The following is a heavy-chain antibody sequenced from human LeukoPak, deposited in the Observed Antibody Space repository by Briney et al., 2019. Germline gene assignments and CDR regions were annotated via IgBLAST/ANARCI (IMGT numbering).Heavy chain of an antibody. CDR3: ARVAANWFDP. V-gene: IGHV4-31*02. J-gene: IGHJ5*02. D-gene: IGHD6-13*01. CDR2: IYYSGST. Sequence: YWTGWIRQHPGRGLEWIGYIYYSGSTYYNPSLKSRVTISVDTSKNQFSLKLSSVTAADTAVYYCARVAANWFDPWGQGTLVTVSS. CDR1: Y.